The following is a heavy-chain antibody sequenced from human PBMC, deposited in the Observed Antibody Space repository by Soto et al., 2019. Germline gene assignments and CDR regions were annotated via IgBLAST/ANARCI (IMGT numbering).Heavy chain of an antibody. CDR3: ARVGGYGMDV. CDR1: GYSISSGYY. Sequence: PSETLSLTCAVSGYSISSGYYWGWIRQPPGKGLEWIGCIYHSGSTYNNPSLKSRVTISVDTSKNQFSLKLSSVTAADTAVYYCARVGGYGMDVWGQGTTVTVSS. CDR2: IYHSGST. D-gene: IGHD3-10*01. J-gene: IGHJ6*02. V-gene: IGHV4-38-2*01.